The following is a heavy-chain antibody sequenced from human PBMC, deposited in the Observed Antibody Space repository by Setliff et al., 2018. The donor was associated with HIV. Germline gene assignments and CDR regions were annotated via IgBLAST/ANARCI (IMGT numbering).Heavy chain of an antibody. Sequence: SETLSLTCSVSGGSMSTYYWSWIRQPAGKGLEWIGRIYTSGSTLYNPSLRSRVTLSVDTSKSQFSLTLNSVTAADTAVYYCARRHDHYYGSGSYAAFDIWGQGTMVTVSS. CDR1: GGSMSTYY. V-gene: IGHV4-4*07. CDR3: ARRHDHYYGSGSYAAFDI. CDR2: IYTSGST. D-gene: IGHD3-10*01. J-gene: IGHJ3*02.